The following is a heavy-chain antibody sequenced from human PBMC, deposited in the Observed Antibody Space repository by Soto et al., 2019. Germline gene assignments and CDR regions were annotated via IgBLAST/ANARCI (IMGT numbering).Heavy chain of an antibody. CDR3: ARPGSGYDVLTGRYFYYYHTVDV. D-gene: IGHD3-9*01. J-gene: IGHJ6*02. V-gene: IGHV3-30-3*01. CDR1: GFIFSTYA. Sequence: GSLRLSCAVSGFIFSTYAMHWVRQPPGKGLEWVAVISYDGNTKDYADSVKGRFTISRDNSKNTVYLQMSSLRTEDTAVYYCARPGSGYDVLTGRYFYYYHTVDVWGQGTTVTVSS. CDR2: ISYDGNTK.